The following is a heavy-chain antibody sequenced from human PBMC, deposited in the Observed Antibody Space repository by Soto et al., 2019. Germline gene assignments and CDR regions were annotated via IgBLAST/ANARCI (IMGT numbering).Heavy chain of an antibody. CDR3: ARTPPLYGSSGVCQSPGFGP. J-gene: IGHJ5*02. D-gene: IGHD2-8*01. V-gene: IGHV1-69*13. CDR1: GAPSSGSA. Sequence: PVKTSTKAPGAPSSGSATTWVRQAPGQGLEWMEGTIPTFGTENYAQKYRGRVTTTANESPSTAYMEQSTLRSEDTHAYYCARTPPLYGSSGVCQSPGFGPWGKGTLVTVSS. CDR2: TIPTFGTE.